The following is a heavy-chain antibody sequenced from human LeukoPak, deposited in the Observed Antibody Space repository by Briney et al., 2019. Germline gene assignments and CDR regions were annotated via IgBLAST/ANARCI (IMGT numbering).Heavy chain of an antibody. D-gene: IGHD1-26*01. Sequence: SETLSLTCTVSGGSISSYYWSWIRQPPGKGLEWIGYIYYSGSTNYNPSLKSRVTISVDTSKNQFSLKLSSVTAADTAVYYCARLGGLVGANLAAFDIWGQGTMVTVSS. V-gene: IGHV4-59*08. CDR3: ARLGGLVGANLAAFDI. CDR2: IYYSGST. J-gene: IGHJ3*02. CDR1: GGSISSYY.